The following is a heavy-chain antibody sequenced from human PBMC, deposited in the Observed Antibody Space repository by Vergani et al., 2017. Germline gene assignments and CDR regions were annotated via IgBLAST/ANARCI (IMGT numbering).Heavy chain of an antibody. CDR3: ASGQWLRGLSPDYFDY. CDR2: INHSGST. CDR1: GGSFSGYY. D-gene: IGHD5-12*01. J-gene: IGHJ4*02. Sequence: QVQLQQWGAGLLKPSETLSLTCAVYGGSFSGYYWSWIRQPPGKGLERIGEINHSGSTNYNPSLKSRVTISVDTSKNQFSLKLSSVTAADTAVYYCASGQWLRGLSPDYFDYWGQGTLVTVSS. V-gene: IGHV4-34*01.